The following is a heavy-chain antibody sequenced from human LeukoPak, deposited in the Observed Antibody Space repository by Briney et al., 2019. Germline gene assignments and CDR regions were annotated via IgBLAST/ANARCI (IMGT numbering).Heavy chain of an antibody. D-gene: IGHD1-26*01. J-gene: IGHJ5*02. CDR1: GFTFSADW. CDR2: LDGDATIT. V-gene: IGHV3-74*01. CDR3: VRGHWEVLLDR. Sequence: GGSLRLSCVASGFTFSADWMHWVRQAPGEGLVWVARLDGDATITNYADSVRGRFTISRDNAKTTVYLQMNSLRADDTAVYYCVRGHWEVLLDRRGQGALVTVSS.